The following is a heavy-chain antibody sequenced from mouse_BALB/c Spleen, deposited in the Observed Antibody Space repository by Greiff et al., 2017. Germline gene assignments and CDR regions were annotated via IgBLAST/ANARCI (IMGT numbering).Heavy chain of an antibody. Sequence: EVKLMESGGGLVQPGGSLRLSCATSGFTFTDYYMSWVRQPPGKALEWLGFIRNKANGYTTEYSASVKGRFTISRDNSQSILYLQMNTLRAEDSATYYCARDRGDYDWYFDVWGAGTTVTVSS. J-gene: IGHJ1*01. CDR2: IRNKANGYTT. CDR3: ARDRGDYDWYFDV. V-gene: IGHV7-3*02. CDR1: GFTFTDYY. D-gene: IGHD1-1*01.